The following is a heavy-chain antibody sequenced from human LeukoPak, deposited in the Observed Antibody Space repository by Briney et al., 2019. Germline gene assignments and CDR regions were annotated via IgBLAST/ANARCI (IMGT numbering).Heavy chain of an antibody. V-gene: IGHV3-21*01. Sequence: PGGSLRLSCVGSEFTFGSYAMTWVRQAPGRGLEWVPSISGDSRHIFYADSVKGRFTISRDGAKNSLYLQMSNLRAEDTAVYYCATFETRGTGDFDNWGQGTLVTVSS. CDR3: ATFETRGTGDFDN. CDR1: EFTFGSYA. J-gene: IGHJ4*02. CDR2: ISGDSRHI. D-gene: IGHD3/OR15-3a*01.